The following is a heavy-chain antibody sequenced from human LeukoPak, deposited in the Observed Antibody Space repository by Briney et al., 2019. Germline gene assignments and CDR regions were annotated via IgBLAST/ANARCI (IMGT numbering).Heavy chain of an antibody. CDR1: GGSISSYY. CDR2: IYYSGST. Sequence: SETLSLTCTVSGGSISSYYWSWIRQPPGKGLEWIGYIYYSGSTNYNPSLKSRVTISVDTSKNQFSLKRSSVTAADTAVYYCGRGSSSVVHWGQGTLVSVSS. V-gene: IGHV4-59*01. D-gene: IGHD6-6*01. J-gene: IGHJ4*02. CDR3: GRGSSSVVH.